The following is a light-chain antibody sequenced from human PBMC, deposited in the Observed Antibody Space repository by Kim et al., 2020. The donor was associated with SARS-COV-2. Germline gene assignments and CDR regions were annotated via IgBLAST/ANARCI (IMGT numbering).Light chain of an antibody. CDR3: QQYGTLPYT. V-gene: IGKV3-20*01. CDR2: GAS. Sequence: LYPGERATLSCRASQSFTSRYLAWYQVKPGQAPRLLIFGASSWATGVPDRFSGSGSGTDFTLTISSLEPEDFAVYYCQQYGTLPYTFGQGTKLQI. CDR1: QSFTSRY. J-gene: IGKJ2*01.